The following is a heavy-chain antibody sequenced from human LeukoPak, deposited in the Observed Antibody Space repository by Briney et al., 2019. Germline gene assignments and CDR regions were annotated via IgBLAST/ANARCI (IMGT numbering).Heavy chain of an antibody. V-gene: IGHV1-2*02. J-gene: IGHJ4*02. D-gene: IGHD6-13*01. CDR3: ATDADNPSGIAAAGQIDY. Sequence: ASVKVSCKASGYTFTGYYMHWVRQAPGQGLEWMGWINPNSGGTNYTQKFQGRVTMTRDTSISTAYMELSRLRSDDTAVYYCATDADNPSGIAAAGQIDYWGQGTLVTVSS. CDR1: GYTFTGYY. CDR2: INPNSGGT.